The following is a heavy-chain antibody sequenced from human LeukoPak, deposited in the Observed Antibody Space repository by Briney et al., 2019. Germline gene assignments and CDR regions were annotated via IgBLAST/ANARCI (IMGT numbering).Heavy chain of an antibody. CDR2: IYPGDSDT. CDR3: ARHRRDDYRLIDY. J-gene: IGHJ4*02. Sequence: GESLKISCKGSGYSFTSYWIGWVRQMPGKGLEWMGIIYPGDSDTRYSPSFRGQVTISADRSINTAYLQWNTLRASDTGMYYCARHRRDDYRLIDYWGQGTLVTVSS. V-gene: IGHV5-51*01. CDR1: GYSFTSYW. D-gene: IGHD5-24*01.